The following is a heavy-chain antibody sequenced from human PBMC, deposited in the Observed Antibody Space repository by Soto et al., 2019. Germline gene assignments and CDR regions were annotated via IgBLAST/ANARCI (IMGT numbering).Heavy chain of an antibody. D-gene: IGHD3-9*01. J-gene: IGHJ4*02. CDR2: INHRGST. CDR1: GGSFSGYY. CDR3: ARDLVIAGS. Sequence: QVQLQQWGAGLLKPSETLSLTCAVYGGSFSGYYWRWIRQPPGKGLELIGEINHRGSTNYNPSHNSRVTIARDTPKNQFSLTLSSVAAADTAMYYCARDLVIAGSWGQGNLVTVSS. V-gene: IGHV4-34*01.